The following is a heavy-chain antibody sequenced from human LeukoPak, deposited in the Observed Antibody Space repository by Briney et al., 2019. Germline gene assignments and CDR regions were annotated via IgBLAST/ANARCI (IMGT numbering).Heavy chain of an antibody. Sequence: GGSLRLSCAASGFTFSSYWMSWVRQAPGKGLEWVANIKQDGSEKYYVDSVKGRFTISRDNAKNSLYLQMNSLRAEDTAVYYCAREGNYYDSSGYYYVYYFDYWGQGTLVTVSS. CDR2: IKQDGSEK. D-gene: IGHD3-22*01. J-gene: IGHJ4*02. CDR1: GFTFSSYW. CDR3: AREGNYYDSSGYYYVYYFDY. V-gene: IGHV3-7*01.